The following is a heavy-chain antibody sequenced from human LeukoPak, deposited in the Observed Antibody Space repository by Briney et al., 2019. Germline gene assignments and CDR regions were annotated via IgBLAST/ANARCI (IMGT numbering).Heavy chain of an antibody. CDR2: IYHSGST. CDR3: ASYNLLENSGYYPVLGY. CDR1: VGSMNTYY. J-gene: IGHJ4*02. V-gene: IGHV4-59*12. D-gene: IGHD3-22*01. Sequence: PSETLSLTCTVSVGSMNTYYWSWIRQPPRKGLEWIAYIYHSGSTNYNSSLKSRVTISVDTSKNQFSLKLGSVTATDTAVYYCASYNLLENSGYYPVLGYWGQGTLVTVSS.